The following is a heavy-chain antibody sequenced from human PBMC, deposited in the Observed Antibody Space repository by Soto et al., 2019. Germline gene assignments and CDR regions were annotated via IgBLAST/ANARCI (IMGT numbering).Heavy chain of an antibody. D-gene: IGHD3-16*01. CDR1: GGTFSSYS. CDR3: PRAGGRHSVGVAY. CDR2: IIPIFGTA. Sequence: QVQLVQSGAEVKKPGSSVKVSCKASGGTFSSYSINWVRQAPGQGLEWMGEIIPIFGTANYAQKFQGRVTITADESTSTAYLELSSRTSEYAAVYSCPRAGGRHSVGVAYWGHGT. J-gene: IGHJ4*01. V-gene: IGHV1-69*01.